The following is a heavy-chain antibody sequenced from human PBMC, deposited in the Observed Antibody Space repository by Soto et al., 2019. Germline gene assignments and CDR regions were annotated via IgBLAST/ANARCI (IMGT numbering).Heavy chain of an antibody. CDR2: ISGSGGMT. V-gene: IGHV3-23*01. CDR1: GFAFDNYP. D-gene: IGHD3-10*01. Sequence: EAQLLQSGGGLVPPGGSLRLSCVASGFAFDNYPMAWVRQTPGKGLQWISTISGSGGMTDYEDSVRGRFTVSIDHSKDTVHLQMTSLRADDTAVYYCAKDRTMARVIRAFDIWGQGTTVTISS. J-gene: IGHJ3*02. CDR3: AKDRTMARVIRAFDI.